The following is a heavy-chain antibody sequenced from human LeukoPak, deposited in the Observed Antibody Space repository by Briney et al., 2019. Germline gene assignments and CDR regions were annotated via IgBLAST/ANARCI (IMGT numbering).Heavy chain of an antibody. CDR1: GGSISSSSYY. V-gene: IGHV3-7*01. CDR2: IKEDGNED. J-gene: IGHJ4*02. Sequence: ETLSLTCTVSGGSISSSSYYWGWIRQPPGKGLEWVGNIKEDGNEDYYVDSVEGRFVIFRDNAKNSLYLQMHSLRAEDTAVYYCTRGDRGYAESLYWGRGTLVTVSS. CDR3: TRGDRGYAESLY. D-gene: IGHD5-12*01.